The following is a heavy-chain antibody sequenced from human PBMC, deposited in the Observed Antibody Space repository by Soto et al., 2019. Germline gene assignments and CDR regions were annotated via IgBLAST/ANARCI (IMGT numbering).Heavy chain of an antibody. J-gene: IGHJ4*02. V-gene: IGHV3-23*01. CDR1: GFTFSSYA. D-gene: IGHD3-10*01. CDR2: ISGSGGST. Sequence: GGSLRLSCAASGFTFSSYAMSWVRQAPGKGLEWVSAISGSGGSTYYADSVKGRFTISRDNSKNTLYLQMNSRRAEDTAVYYCAKDFFAAWFGELSPFDYWGQGTLVTVSS. CDR3: AKDFFAAWFGELSPFDY.